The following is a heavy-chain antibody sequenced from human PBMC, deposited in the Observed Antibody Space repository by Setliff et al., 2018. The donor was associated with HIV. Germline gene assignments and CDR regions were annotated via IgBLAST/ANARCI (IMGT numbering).Heavy chain of an antibody. V-gene: IGHV1-46*01. D-gene: IGHD5-18*01. J-gene: IGHJ6*03. CDR3: ARDLHTFMVNSYHYYMDV. CDR1: QNTFTNYY. CDR2: INPSGDST. Sequence: ASVKVSCKASQNTFTNYYMHWVRQAPGQGLEWMGIINPSGDSTIYAQKFQGKVTMTRDTSTITVYMELSSLRSEDTAVYYCARDLHTFMVNSYHYYMDVWGKGTTVTVSS.